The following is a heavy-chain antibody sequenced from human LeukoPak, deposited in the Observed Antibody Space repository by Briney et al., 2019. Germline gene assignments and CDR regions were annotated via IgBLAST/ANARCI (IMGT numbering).Heavy chain of an antibody. CDR1: GGSISSYY. D-gene: IGHD2-2*01. CDR3: ARDKETYQLLNRQGGFDP. V-gene: IGHV4-59*12. Sequence: SETLSLTCTVSGGSISSYYWSWIRQPPGKGLEWIGDIYYSGSTNYNPSLKSRVTISVDTSKNQFSLKLSSVTAADTAVYYCARDKETYQLLNRQGGFDPWGQGTLVTVSS. J-gene: IGHJ5*02. CDR2: IYYSGST.